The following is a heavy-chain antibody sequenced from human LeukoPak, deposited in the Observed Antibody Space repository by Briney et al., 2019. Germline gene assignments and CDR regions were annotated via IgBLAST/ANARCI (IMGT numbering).Heavy chain of an antibody. D-gene: IGHD5-18*01. CDR2: INSDGSTT. Sequence: GGSLRLSCAASGFTFSNYWMHWVRQAPGKGLVWVSRINSDGSTTSSADSAKGRFTISRDNAKNTLYLLMNSLRAEDTAVYYCAKISGYTYGGSPDYWGQGTLVTVSS. CDR3: AKISGYTYGGSPDY. J-gene: IGHJ4*02. V-gene: IGHV3-74*01. CDR1: GFTFSNYW.